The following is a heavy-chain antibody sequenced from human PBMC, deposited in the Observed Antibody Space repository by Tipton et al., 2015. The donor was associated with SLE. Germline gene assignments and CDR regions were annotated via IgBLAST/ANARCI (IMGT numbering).Heavy chain of an antibody. J-gene: IGHJ4*02. V-gene: IGHV4-31*03. D-gene: IGHD3-22*01. CDR3: ARGGKYYDTGRFFDY. CDR1: GDSISSGGYY. CDR2: TYFSGST. Sequence: TLSLTCTVSGDSISSGGYYWSWIRQHPGKGLEWSGYTYFSGSTYYNPSLKSRVIISIDTSKNQFSLKLSSVTAADTAVYYCARGGKYYDTGRFFDYWGQGTLVTVSS.